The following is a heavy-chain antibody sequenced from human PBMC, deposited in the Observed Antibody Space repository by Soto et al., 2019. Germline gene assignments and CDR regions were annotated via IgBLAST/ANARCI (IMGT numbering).Heavy chain of an antibody. J-gene: IGHJ6*02. CDR2: IIPIFGTA. D-gene: IGHD6-6*01. CDR3: ASFYSSSSFVNYYYGMDV. V-gene: IGHV1-69*13. Sequence: GASVKVSCKASGGTFSSYAISWVRQAPGQGLEWMGGIIPIFGTANYAQKFQGRVTITADESTSTAYMELSSLRSEDTAVYYCASFYSSSSFVNYYYGMDVWGQGTTVTVSS. CDR1: GGTFSSYA.